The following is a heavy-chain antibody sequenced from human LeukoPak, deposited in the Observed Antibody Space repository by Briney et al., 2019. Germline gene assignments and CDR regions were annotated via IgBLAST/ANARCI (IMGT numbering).Heavy chain of an antibody. CDR3: ARGEDILTGLDY. CDR1: GFTFSNYG. V-gene: IGHV3-33*01. J-gene: IGHJ4*02. CDR2: IWYDGSNK. D-gene: IGHD3-9*01. Sequence: PGGSLRLSCAASGFTFSNYGLHWVRQAPGKGLEWVAVIWYDGSNKYYADFVKGRFTISRDSSKNTLYLQMNGLRAEDTAVYYCARGEDILTGLDYWGQGTLVTVSS.